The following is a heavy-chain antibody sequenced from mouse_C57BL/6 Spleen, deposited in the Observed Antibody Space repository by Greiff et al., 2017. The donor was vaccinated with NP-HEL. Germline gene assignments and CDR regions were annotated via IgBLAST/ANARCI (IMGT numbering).Heavy chain of an antibody. Sequence: EVKLVESGGGLVKPGGSLKLSCAASGFTFSDYGMHWVRQAPEKGLEWVAYISSGSSTIYYADKVKGRFTISRDNAKNTLFLQMTSLRSEDTAMYYCARTGSSPYYYAMDYWGQGTSVTVSS. V-gene: IGHV5-17*01. J-gene: IGHJ4*01. CDR2: ISSGSSTI. D-gene: IGHD1-1*01. CDR3: ARTGSSPYYYAMDY. CDR1: GFTFSDYG.